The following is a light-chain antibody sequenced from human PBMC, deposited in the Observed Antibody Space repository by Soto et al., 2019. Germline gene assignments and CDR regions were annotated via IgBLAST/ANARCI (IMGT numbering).Light chain of an antibody. V-gene: IGKV1-39*01. CDR3: QQSYRTPPT. CDR2: AAS. CDR1: LDINTY. J-gene: IGKJ1*01. Sequence: DIQMTQSPSSLSAYVGDRVTITCRASLDINTYLNWYQQKPGKAPKILIYAASTLQSGVPTRFSGSGTGTAFTPTISSLQPEDVATFFCQQSYRTPPTFGQGTKV.